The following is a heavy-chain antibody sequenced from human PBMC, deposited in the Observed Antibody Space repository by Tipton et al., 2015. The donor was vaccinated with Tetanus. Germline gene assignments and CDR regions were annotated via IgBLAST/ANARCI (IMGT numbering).Heavy chain of an antibody. CDR1: GFTFSSYT. V-gene: IGHV3-21*04. J-gene: IGHJ4*02. D-gene: IGHD6-19*01. Sequence: QLVQSGGGLVKPGSSLRVSCAVSGFTFSSYTMNWVRQAPGKGLEWLSSISSTSSYIYYADSVKGRFTISRDNAKNTLYLQMNSLRVEDTAVYYCVRDGGSSGWLAYWGQGTLVTVSS. CDR2: ISSTSSYI. CDR3: VRDGGSSGWLAY.